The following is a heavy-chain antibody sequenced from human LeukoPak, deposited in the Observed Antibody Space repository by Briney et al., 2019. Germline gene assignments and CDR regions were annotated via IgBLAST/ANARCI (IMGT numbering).Heavy chain of an antibody. CDR3: ARGRGGSSGYSYYYYYYMDV. J-gene: IGHJ6*03. Sequence: ASVKVSCKASGGTFSSYAISWVRQAPGQGLEWMGGIIPIFGTANYAQKFQGRVTSVTAESTNTAYRERSSLRSDGTAVYYCARGRGGSSGYSYYYYYYMDVWGKGTTVTVSS. D-gene: IGHD3-22*01. V-gene: IGHV1-69*05. CDR2: IIPIFGTA. CDR1: GGTFSSYA.